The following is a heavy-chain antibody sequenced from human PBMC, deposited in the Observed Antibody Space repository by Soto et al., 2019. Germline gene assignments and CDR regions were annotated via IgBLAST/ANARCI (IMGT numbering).Heavy chain of an antibody. J-gene: IGHJ4*02. V-gene: IGHV3-33*06. CDR1: GFTFRSYG. CDR3: TKEHGGGISMVTSYFDY. CDR2: IKSDGTSQ. Sequence: GGSLRLSCEASGFTFRSYGMHWVRQAPGKGLEWVAVIKSDGTSQYYSDSVEGRFSISRDNPKNTLSLQMNSLRADDTAVYYCTKEHGGGISMVTSYFDYWGQGTLVTVSS. D-gene: IGHD5-18*01.